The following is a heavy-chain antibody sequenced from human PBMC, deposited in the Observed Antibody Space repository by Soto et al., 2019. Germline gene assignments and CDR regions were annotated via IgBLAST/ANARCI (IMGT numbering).Heavy chain of an antibody. CDR1: GFTFSTYG. D-gene: IGHD3-22*01. CDR3: ARSGLALPYSASHWFDP. J-gene: IGHJ5*02. CDR2: ISDSGHYI. V-gene: IGHV3-21*01. Sequence: GGSLRLSCAASGFTFSTYGMNWVRQAPGKGLEWLSSISDSGHYIYYADSVKGRFTISRDNAKNSLFLQMNSLRGEDTAVYYCARSGLALPYSASHWFDPWGHGTVVTVSS.